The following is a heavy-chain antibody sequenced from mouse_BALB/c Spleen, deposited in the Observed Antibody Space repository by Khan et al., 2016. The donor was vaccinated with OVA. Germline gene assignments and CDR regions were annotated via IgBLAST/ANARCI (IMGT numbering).Heavy chain of an antibody. CDR2: ISSSGST. CDR3: AGKGTRYNYAMDY. D-gene: IGHD2-14*01. CDR1: GYSITSDYV. Sequence: EVQLQESGPGLVKPSQSLSLTCTVSGYSITSDYVWYLIRHLPGNQLEWMGFISSSGSTNYNPTLKSRITITGDTSKNPFYLQLKTVTTEDTATSYCAGKGTRYNYAMDYWGQGTSVTVSS. J-gene: IGHJ4*01. V-gene: IGHV3-2*02.